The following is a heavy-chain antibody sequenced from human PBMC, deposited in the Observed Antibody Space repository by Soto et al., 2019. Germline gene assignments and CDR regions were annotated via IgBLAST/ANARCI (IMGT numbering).Heavy chain of an antibody. Sequence: SETLSLTWDLSGVSTSSGNWWSWVRQHPGKGLEGIAEVYNDGSANYNPSLESRATISVDRSKNQFSLRLSSVTAADTGKYYCARLVYDSRLNYLYFDHWGQGTLVTVSS. J-gene: IGHJ4*02. V-gene: IGHV4-4*02. CDR2: VYNDGSA. D-gene: IGHD3-22*01. CDR1: GVSTSSGNW. CDR3: ARLVYDSRLNYLYFDH.